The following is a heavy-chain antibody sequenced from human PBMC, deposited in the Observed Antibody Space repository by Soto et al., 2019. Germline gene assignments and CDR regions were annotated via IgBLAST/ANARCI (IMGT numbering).Heavy chain of an antibody. J-gene: IGHJ6*02. D-gene: IGHD2-21*02. CDR2: MYNTGST. CDR3: ARDLWGYCGTDCYPLDV. V-gene: IGHV4-59*01. CDR1: GGSISGYY. Sequence: KTSETLSLTCTVSGGSISGYYWSWIRQPPGKGLEWIGYMYNTGSTVYNPSFKSRVTISVDTSKNQFSLKLNSVTAADTAVYYCARDLWGYCGTDCYPLDVWGQGTTVTVSS.